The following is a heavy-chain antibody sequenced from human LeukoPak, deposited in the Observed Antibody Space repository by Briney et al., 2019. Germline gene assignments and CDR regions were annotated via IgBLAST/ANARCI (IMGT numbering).Heavy chain of an antibody. J-gene: IGHJ5*02. V-gene: IGHV7-4-1*02. Sequence: ASVKVSFKASGYTFTGYGISWVRQAPGQGLEWMEWINTNTGNPTYAQGFTGRFVFSLDTSVSTAYLQISSLKAEDTAVYYCARARRQQLVNWFDPWGQGTLVTVSS. CDR3: ARARRQQLVNWFDP. CDR2: INTNTGNP. D-gene: IGHD6-13*01. CDR1: GYTFTGYG.